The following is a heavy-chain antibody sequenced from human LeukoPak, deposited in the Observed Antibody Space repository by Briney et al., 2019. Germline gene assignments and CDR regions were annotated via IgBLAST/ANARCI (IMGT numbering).Heavy chain of an antibody. CDR2: ISSSSSYI. V-gene: IGHV3-21*01. Sequence: ETLSLTCTVSGYSISSGYYWGWIRQPPGKGLEWVSSISSSSSYIYYADSVKGRFTISRDNAKNSLYLQMNSLRAEDTAVYYCASPNPRIAARPYYYYYMDVWGKGTTVTVSS. D-gene: IGHD6-6*01. J-gene: IGHJ6*03. CDR3: ASPNPRIAARPYYYYYMDV. CDR1: GYSISSGYY.